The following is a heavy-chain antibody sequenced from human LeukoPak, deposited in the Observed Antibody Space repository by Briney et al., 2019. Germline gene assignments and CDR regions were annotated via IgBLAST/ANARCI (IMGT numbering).Heavy chain of an antibody. V-gene: IGHV3-33*01. CDR3: ARAAYDNSGYLTL. J-gene: IGHJ4*02. D-gene: IGHD3-22*01. CDR1: GFTFSSYG. CDR2: IWYDGTNK. Sequence: GGSLRLSCVASGFTFSSYGMHWVRQAPGKGLEWVAVIWYDGTNKYYADSVKGRFTISRDSSRNTLYLQMNSLRAEDTAVYYCARAAYDNSGYLTLWGQGALVTVSS.